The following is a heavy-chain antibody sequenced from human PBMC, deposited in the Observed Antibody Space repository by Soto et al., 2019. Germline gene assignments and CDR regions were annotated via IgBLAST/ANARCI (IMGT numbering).Heavy chain of an antibody. CDR3: VTGVLPPDY. CDR2: IKKKSDGGTA. V-gene: IGHV3-15*01. Sequence: PGGSLRLSWAASGCTFNNAWVNWVRQAPGKGLEWVGLIKKKSDGGTADYAAPVQGRFTISRDDSKYMLYLQMNSLKTEDTAVYYCVTGVLPPDYWGRGTLVTVSS. D-gene: IGHD2-2*01. CDR1: GCTFNNAW. J-gene: IGHJ4*02.